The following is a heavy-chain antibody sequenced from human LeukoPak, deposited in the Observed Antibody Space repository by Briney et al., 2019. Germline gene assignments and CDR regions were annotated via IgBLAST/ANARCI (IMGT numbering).Heavy chain of an antibody. J-gene: IGHJ4*02. V-gene: IGHV1-2*06. D-gene: IGHD3-10*01. CDR1: GYTFTDYY. CDR3: ARDSEVRGVNLLWY. Sequence: ASVKVSCKASGYTFTDYYVHWVRQAPGQGLEWMGRISPNSGGTNYAQKFRGRLTVTRDTSISTAFMELSSLRSDDTAVYYCARDSEVRGVNLLWYWGQGTLVTVSS. CDR2: ISPNSGGT.